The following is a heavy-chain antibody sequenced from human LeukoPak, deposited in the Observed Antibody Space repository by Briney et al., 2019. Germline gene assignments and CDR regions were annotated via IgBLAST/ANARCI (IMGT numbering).Heavy chain of an antibody. CDR3: AGTGFGELPFDY. CDR2: IFYSGNS. D-gene: IGHD3-10*01. V-gene: IGHV4-59*01. Sequence: PSETLSLTCTVSGGSIAGYYWSWIRQPPGKGLEWIGYIFYSGNSNYNPSLKSRVTISVDTSKNQFSLNLTSVTAADTAVYFCAGTGFGELPFDYWGQGTLVTVSS. J-gene: IGHJ4*02. CDR1: GGSIAGYY.